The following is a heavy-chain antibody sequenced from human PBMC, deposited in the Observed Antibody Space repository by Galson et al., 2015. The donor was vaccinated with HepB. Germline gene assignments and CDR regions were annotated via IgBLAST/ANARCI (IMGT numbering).Heavy chain of an antibody. J-gene: IGHJ5*02. D-gene: IGHD4-17*01. CDR1: GYSFPSYW. V-gene: IGHV5-51*03. CDR2: IYPGDSDT. Sequence: QSGAEVKKPGESLKISCKGSGYSFPSYWIDWVRQMPGKGLEWMGIIYPGDSDTIYSPSFQGRFTISRDNSKNTLYLQMNSLRAEDTAVYYCAKESTVTTKNWFDPWGQGTLVTVSS. CDR3: AKESTVTTKNWFDP.